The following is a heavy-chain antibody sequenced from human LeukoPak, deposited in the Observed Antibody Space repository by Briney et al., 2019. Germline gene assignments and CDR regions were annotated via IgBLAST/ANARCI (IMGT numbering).Heavy chain of an antibody. V-gene: IGHV3-30-3*01. CDR3: ARGYCSSTSCYPDV. D-gene: IGHD2-2*01. CDR1: GFTFSSYA. J-gene: IGHJ6*02. Sequence: PGGSLRLSCAASGFTFSSYAMHWVRQAPGKGLEWVAVISYDGSNKYYADSVKGRFTISRDNSKNTLYLQMNSLRAEDTAVYYCARGYCSSTSCYPDVWGQGITVTVSS. CDR2: ISYDGSNK.